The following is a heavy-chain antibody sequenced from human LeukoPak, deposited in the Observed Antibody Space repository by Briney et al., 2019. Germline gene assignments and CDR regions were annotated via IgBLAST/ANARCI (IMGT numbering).Heavy chain of an antibody. V-gene: IGHV3-7*01. J-gene: IGHJ4*02. Sequence: GGSLRLSCAASGFTFSSYWMNWARQAPGKGLEWVANIKHDESEKNYLDSVKGRFTISRDNAQNSLYLQMNGLRVEDTAVYYCTRRLDDWGQGTLVTVSS. D-gene: IGHD3-16*01. CDR2: IKHDESEK. CDR1: GFTFSSYW. CDR3: TRRLDD.